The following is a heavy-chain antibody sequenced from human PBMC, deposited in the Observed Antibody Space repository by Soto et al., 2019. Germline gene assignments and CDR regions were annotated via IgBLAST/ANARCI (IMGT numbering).Heavy chain of an antibody. CDR3: ARRAV. V-gene: IGHV3-48*01. J-gene: IGHJ6*02. CDR2: ITTSSSTI. CDR1: GFTFSTYS. Sequence: EVQLVESGGGLVQPGGSLRLSCAASGFTFSTYSMNWVRQAPGKGLEWISYITTSSSTIYYADSVKGRFTISRDNDKNSLYLQMNSLRVEDTAVYYCARRAVWGQGTTVTVS.